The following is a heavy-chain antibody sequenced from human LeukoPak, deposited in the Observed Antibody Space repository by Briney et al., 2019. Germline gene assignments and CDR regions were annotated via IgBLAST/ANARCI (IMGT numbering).Heavy chain of an antibody. D-gene: IGHD2-2*01. Sequence: ASVKVSCKASGYTFTSYYMHWVRQAPGQGLEWMGIINPSGGGTSYAQKFQGRVTMTRDTSTSTVYMELSSLRSEDTAVYYCARPPGVPAAKSWYFDLWGRGTLVTVSS. CDR3: ARPPGVPAAKSWYFDL. V-gene: IGHV1-46*01. CDR2: INPSGGGT. CDR1: GYTFTSYY. J-gene: IGHJ2*01.